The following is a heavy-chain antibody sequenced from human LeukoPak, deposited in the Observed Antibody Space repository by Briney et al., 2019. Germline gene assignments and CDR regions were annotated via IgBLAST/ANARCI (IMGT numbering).Heavy chain of an antibody. V-gene: IGHV1-8*02. CDR3: ARADILTGYYLLY. CDR1: GYTFTSYD. D-gene: IGHD3-9*01. Sequence: ASVKVSCKASGYTFTSYDINWVRQATGQGLEWMGWMNPNSGNTGYAQKLQGRVTMTTDTSTSTAYMELRSLRSDDTAVYYCARADILTGYYLLYWGQGTLVTVSS. J-gene: IGHJ4*02. CDR2: MNPNSGNT.